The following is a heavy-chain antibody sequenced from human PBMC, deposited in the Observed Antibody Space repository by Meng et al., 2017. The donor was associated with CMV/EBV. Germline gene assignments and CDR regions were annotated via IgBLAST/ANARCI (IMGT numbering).Heavy chain of an antibody. Sequence: SVKVSCKASGYTFTGYYMHWVRQAPGQGLEWMGWINPNSGGTNYAQRFQGRVNMAKDTSISTAYMKLSRLRSDDTAVYYCARDCLIAAAGTNYYYGMDVWGQGTTVTVSS. CDR1: GYTFTGYY. CDR3: ARDCLIAAAGTNYYYGMDV. D-gene: IGHD6-13*01. V-gene: IGHV1-2*02. CDR2: INPNSGGT. J-gene: IGHJ6*02.